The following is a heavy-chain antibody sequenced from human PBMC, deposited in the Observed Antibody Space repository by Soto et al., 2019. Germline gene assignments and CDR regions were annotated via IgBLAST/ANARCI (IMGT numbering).Heavy chain of an antibody. J-gene: IGHJ6*02. D-gene: IGHD3-16*01. Sequence: GGSLRLSCAASGFTFSDYYMSWIRQAPGKGLEWVSYISNSGSTKFYADSVTGRFTISRDNAKNSLHLQMNSLRVDDTAVYFCARGPGGEPRLSTFSEMGKGGQETT. CDR1: GFTFSDYY. CDR3: ARGPGGEPRLSTFSEMGK. CDR2: ISNSGSTK. V-gene: IGHV3-11*01.